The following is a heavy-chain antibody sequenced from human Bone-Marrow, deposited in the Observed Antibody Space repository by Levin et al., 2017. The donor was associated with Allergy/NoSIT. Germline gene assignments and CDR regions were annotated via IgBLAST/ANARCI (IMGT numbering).Heavy chain of an antibody. D-gene: IGHD2-2*01. CDR1: GGSFSGYF. J-gene: IGHJ4*01. CDR2: INHRGST. Sequence: PSETLSLTCAVSGGSFSGYFWSWIRQPPGKGLEWIGEINHRGSTSYNPSLKSRVTISVDTSKNQFSLKLTSVTAADTALYYCARPVSRGGFCRSTSCSKYFAHWGQGTLVTVSS. V-gene: IGHV4-34*01. CDR3: ARPVSRGGFCRSTSCSKYFAH.